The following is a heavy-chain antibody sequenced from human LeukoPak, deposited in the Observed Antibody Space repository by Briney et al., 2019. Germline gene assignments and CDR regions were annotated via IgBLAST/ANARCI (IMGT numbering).Heavy chain of an antibody. J-gene: IGHJ3*02. CDR2: IYHSGST. CDR3: AILQLQSNDAFDI. D-gene: IGHD5-18*01. V-gene: IGHV4-4*02. Sequence: SGTLSLTCAVSGGSISSSNWWSWVRQPPGQGLKWIGEIYHSGSTNYNPSLKSRVTISVDKSKSQFSLKLSSVTAADTAVYYCAILQLQSNDAFDIWGQGTMVTVSS. CDR1: GGSISSSNW.